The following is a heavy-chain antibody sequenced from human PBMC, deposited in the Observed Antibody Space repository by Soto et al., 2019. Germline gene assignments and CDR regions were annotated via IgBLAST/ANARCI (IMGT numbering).Heavy chain of an antibody. V-gene: IGHV3-23*01. CDR2: ISGSGGST. CDR3: AKVEVVVAASSIKFDY. CDR1: GFTFSSYA. D-gene: IGHD2-15*01. J-gene: IGHJ4*02. Sequence: PGGSLRLSCAASGFTFSSYAMSWVRQAPGKGLEWVSAISGSGGSTYYADSVKGRFTISRDNSKNTLYLQMNSLRAEDTAVYYCAKVEVVVAASSIKFDYWGQGTLVTVS.